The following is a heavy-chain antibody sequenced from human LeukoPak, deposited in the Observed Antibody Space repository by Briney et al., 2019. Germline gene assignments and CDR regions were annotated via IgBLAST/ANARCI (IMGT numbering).Heavy chain of an antibody. Sequence: GGSLRLSCAASGFIFSSYGMSWVRQAPGKGLECVSAISGSGGSTYYADSVKGRFTISRDNSKNTLYLQMNSLRAEDTAVYYCAKVGYVWGSYRPIPFDYWGQGTLVTVSS. V-gene: IGHV3-23*01. D-gene: IGHD3-16*02. CDR1: GFIFSSYG. J-gene: IGHJ4*02. CDR2: ISGSGGST. CDR3: AKVGYVWGSYRPIPFDY.